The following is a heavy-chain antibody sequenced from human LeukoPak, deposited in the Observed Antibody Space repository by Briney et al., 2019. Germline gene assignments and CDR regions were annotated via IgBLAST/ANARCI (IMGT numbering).Heavy chain of an antibody. CDR1: GFTFSSYG. J-gene: IGHJ6*03. D-gene: IGHD4/OR15-4a*01. CDR2: IRYDGSKK. CDR3: AKEELRRMTMWGYMDV. V-gene: IGHV3-30*02. Sequence: GGSLRLSCAASGFTFSSYGMHWVRQAPGKGLEWVAFIRYDGSKKYYTDSVKGRFTISRDNSKNTLYLQMNSLSAEDTAFYYCAKEELRRMTMWGYMDVWGKGTTVTISS.